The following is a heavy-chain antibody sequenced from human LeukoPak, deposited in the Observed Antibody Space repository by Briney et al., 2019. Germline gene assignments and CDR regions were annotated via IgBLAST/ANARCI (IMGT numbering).Heavy chain of an antibody. D-gene: IGHD5-24*01. V-gene: IGHV5-10-1*01. Sequence: GTSLNISCKCSDYRFTSYSISWAGQLPGKGVEGMRRIVHCDSYTNYNPSFQGHVTISADTSNNPAYLKWTTLKASNTALYYCARLTHGYNSAPFDYWGQGTLVTVSS. J-gene: IGHJ4*02. CDR3: ARLTHGYNSAPFDY. CDR1: DYRFTSYS. CDR2: IVHCDSYT.